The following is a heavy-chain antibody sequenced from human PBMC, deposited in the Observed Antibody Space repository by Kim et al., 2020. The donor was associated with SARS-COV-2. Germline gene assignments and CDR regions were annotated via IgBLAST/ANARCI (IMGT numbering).Heavy chain of an antibody. D-gene: IGHD3-22*01. V-gene: IGHV4-39*07. J-gene: IGHJ3*01. Sequence: YNPSRKSRVTISVDTSKNQFSLKLSCVTAADTAVYYCVRDPAYDSSGYLTWGQGTMVTLSS. CDR3: VRDPAYDSSGYLT.